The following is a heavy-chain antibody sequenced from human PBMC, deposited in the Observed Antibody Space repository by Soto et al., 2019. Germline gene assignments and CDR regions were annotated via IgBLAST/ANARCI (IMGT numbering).Heavy chain of an antibody. J-gene: IGHJ6*02. CDR1: GYTFTYRY. Sequence: QMQLVQSGAEVKKTGSSVKVSCKAPGYTFTYRYLHWVRQAPGQALEWMGWITPFNGNTNYAQKFQDRVTITRDRSMSTAYMELSSLRSEDTAMYYCATDGLVVLANDYYGMDVWGQGTTVTVSS. V-gene: IGHV1-45*02. CDR2: ITPFNGNT. D-gene: IGHD2-8*02. CDR3: ATDGLVVLANDYYGMDV.